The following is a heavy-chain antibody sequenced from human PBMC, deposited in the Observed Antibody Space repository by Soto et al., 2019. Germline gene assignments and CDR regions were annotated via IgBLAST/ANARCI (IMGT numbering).Heavy chain of an antibody. CDR3: ARGLRGGVFDY. Sequence: EVQLVESGGGLVQPGGSLRLSCAASGFTFSSYWMHWVRQAPGKGLVWVSHLNRDGSSTSYADSVNGRFTISRDNARNTLFLQMNSLRAEETAVYYCARGLRGGVFDYWGQGTLVTVSS. J-gene: IGHJ4*02. D-gene: IGHD2-8*01. CDR2: LNRDGSST. V-gene: IGHV3-74*01. CDR1: GFTFSSYW.